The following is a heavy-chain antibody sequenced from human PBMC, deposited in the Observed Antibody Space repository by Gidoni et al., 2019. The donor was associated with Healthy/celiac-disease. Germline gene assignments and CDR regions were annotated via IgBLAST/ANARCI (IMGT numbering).Heavy chain of an antibody. D-gene: IGHD3-22*01. CDR1: GFTFVDYA. CDR2: ISWNSGSI. Sequence: EVQLVESGGGLVQPGRSLRLSCAASGFTFVDYAMHWVRQAPGKGLEWVAGISWNSGSIGYADSVKGRFTISRDNAKNSLYLQMNSLRAEDTALYYCAKDTYGGGGYYYDSSGYFDYWGQGTLVTVSS. CDR3: AKDTYGGGGYYYDSSGYFDY. V-gene: IGHV3-9*01. J-gene: IGHJ4*02.